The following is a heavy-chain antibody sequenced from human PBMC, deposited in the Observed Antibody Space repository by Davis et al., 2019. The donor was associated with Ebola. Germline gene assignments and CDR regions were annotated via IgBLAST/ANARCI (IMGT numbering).Heavy chain of an antibody. J-gene: IGHJ4*02. CDR1: GFNFRSYS. Sequence: GESLKISCAASGFNFRSYSMIWVRQAPGKGLKWVSYISGDSRTIYYADSVKGRFTVSRDNANNSLYLQVNSLRDPDTAVYYCAWHDDYWGQGTLVTVSS. CDR3: AWHDDY. CDR2: ISGDSRTI. V-gene: IGHV3-48*02.